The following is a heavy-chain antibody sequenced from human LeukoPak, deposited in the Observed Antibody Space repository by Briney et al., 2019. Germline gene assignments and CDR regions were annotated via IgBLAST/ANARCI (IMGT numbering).Heavy chain of an antibody. V-gene: IGHV3-30-3*01. CDR2: ISYDGSNK. CDR1: GFTFSSYA. Sequence: QSGGSLRLSCAASGFTFSSYAMHWVRQAPGKGLEWVAVISYDGSNKYYADSVKGRFTISRDNSKNTLYLQMNSLRAEDTAVYYCARGSPMIVVDMGAFDIWGQGTMVTVSS. J-gene: IGHJ3*02. D-gene: IGHD3-22*01. CDR3: ARGSPMIVVDMGAFDI.